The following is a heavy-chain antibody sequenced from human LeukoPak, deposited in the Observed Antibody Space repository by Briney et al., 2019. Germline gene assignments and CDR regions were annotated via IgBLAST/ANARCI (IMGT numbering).Heavy chain of an antibody. J-gene: IGHJ5*02. Sequence: GGSLRLSCAASGFTFSSYSMDWVRQAPGKGLEWVASIRYDGSTEYYADSVKGRFTISRDNSKNTLYLQMNRLRGEDTAVYFCAKEGDYGDYGWLDPWGQGTLVTVSS. V-gene: IGHV3-30*02. D-gene: IGHD4-17*01. CDR1: GFTFSSYS. CDR3: AKEGDYGDYGWLDP. CDR2: IRYDGSTE.